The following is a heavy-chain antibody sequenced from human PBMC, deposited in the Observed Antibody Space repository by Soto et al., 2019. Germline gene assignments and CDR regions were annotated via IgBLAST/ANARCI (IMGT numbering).Heavy chain of an antibody. CDR1: GFTFSSYA. Sequence: QVQLVESGGGVVQPGRSLRLSCAASGFTFSSYAMHWVRQAPGKGLEWVAVISYDGSNKYYADSVKGRFTISRDNSKNTLYLQMNSLRAEDTAVYYCARVSCISTSCNDYYYYGMDVWGQGTTVTVSS. CDR3: ARVSCISTSCNDYYYYGMDV. D-gene: IGHD2-2*01. V-gene: IGHV3-30-3*01. CDR2: ISYDGSNK. J-gene: IGHJ6*02.